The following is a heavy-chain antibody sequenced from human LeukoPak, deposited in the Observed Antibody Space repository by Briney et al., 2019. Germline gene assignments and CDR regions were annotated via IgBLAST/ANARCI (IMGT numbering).Heavy chain of an antibody. D-gene: IGHD6-19*01. V-gene: IGHV3-30*02. CDR2: IRYDGSNK. Sequence: GGSLRLSCAASGFTFSSYGMHWVRQAPGKGLEWVAFIRYDGSNKYYADSVKGRFTISRDNSKNTLYLQMNSLRLEDTALYYCVKESEDSSGWATRYYFDYWGQGSLVTVSS. J-gene: IGHJ4*02. CDR3: VKESEDSSGWATRYYFDY. CDR1: GFTFSSYG.